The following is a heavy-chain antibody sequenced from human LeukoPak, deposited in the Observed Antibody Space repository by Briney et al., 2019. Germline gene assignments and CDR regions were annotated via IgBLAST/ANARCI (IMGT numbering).Heavy chain of an antibody. CDR3: AGQLGRNYYYYYMDV. J-gene: IGHJ6*03. CDR2: IYYSGTT. CDR1: GGSISSSSNY. D-gene: IGHD5-24*01. Sequence: SETLSLTCTVSGGSISSSSNYWGWIRQPPGKGLEWIGSIYYSGTTYYNPSLKSRVTISIDTSKNQFSLKLSSVTAADTAVYYCAGQLGRNYYYYYMDVWGKGTTVTISS. V-gene: IGHV4-39*07.